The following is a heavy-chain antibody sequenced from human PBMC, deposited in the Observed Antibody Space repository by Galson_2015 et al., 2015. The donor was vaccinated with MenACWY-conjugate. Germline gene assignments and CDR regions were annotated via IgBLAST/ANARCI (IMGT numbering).Heavy chain of an antibody. J-gene: IGHJ5*02. CDR3: ARAGWGDSSGYFPANNWFDP. CDR1: GYTFTGYY. D-gene: IGHD3-22*01. V-gene: IGHV1-2*04. CDR2: INPNSGGT. Sequence: SVKVSCKASGYTFTGYYMHWVRQAPGQGLEWMGWINPNSGGTNYAQKFQGWVTMTRDTSISTAYMELSRLRSDDTAVYYCARAGWGDSSGYFPANNWFDPWGQGTLVTVSS.